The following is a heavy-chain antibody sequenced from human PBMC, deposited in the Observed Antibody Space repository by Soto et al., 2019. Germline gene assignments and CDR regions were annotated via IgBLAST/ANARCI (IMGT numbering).Heavy chain of an antibody. CDR2: IIPIYGKA. J-gene: IGHJ4*02. CDR1: GYTFTSYG. CDR3: ARDKEYSSGSFDY. V-gene: IGHV1-69*13. Sequence: SVKVSCKASGYTFTSYGISWVRQAPGQGLEWMGGIIPIYGKANYAQKLQGRVTITADESTSTAYMELSSLRSEDTAVYYCARDKEYSSGSFDYWGQGTLVTVSS. D-gene: IGHD6-19*01.